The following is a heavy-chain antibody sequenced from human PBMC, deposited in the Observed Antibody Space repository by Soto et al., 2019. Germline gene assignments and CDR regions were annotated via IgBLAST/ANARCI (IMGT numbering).Heavy chain of an antibody. J-gene: IGHJ5*02. CDR2: IYYTGST. CDR3: AREGADYLITPFNWFNP. CDR1: GGSINSGGYY. D-gene: IGHD3-10*01. V-gene: IGHV4-31*03. Sequence: SETLSLTCTVSGGSINSGGYYWSWIRQHPGKALEWIGYIYYTGSTAYNPSLQSRVTLSVDTSKNQFSLKVNSVTAADTAVYYCAREGADYLITPFNWFNPWGQGTLVTVSS.